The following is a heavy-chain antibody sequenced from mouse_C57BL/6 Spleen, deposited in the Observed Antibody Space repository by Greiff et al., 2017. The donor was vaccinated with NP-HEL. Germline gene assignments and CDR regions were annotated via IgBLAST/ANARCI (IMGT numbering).Heavy chain of an antibody. CDR2: IYPRDGST. CDR1: GYTFTDHT. D-gene: IGHD1-1*01. J-gene: IGHJ3*01. V-gene: IGHV1-78*01. CDR3: AREGVYYYGSSAWFAY. Sequence: VQLQQSDAELVKPGASVKISCKVSGYTFTDHTIHWMKQRPEQGLEWIGYIYPRDGSTKYNEKFKGKATLTADKSSSTAYMQLNSLTSEDSAVYFCAREGVYYYGSSAWFAYWGQGTLVTVSA.